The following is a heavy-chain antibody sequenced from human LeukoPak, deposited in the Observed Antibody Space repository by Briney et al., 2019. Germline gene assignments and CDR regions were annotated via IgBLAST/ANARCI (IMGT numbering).Heavy chain of an antibody. CDR2: IIPIFGTA. V-gene: IGHV1-69*13. D-gene: IGHD2-2*02. CDR1: GGTFSCYA. CDR3: ARDWAYCSSTSCYTPGWWFDP. J-gene: IGHJ5*02. Sequence: ASVKVSCKASGGTFSCYAISWVRQAPGQGLEWMGGIIPIFGTANYAQKFQGRVTITADESTSTAYMELSSLRSEDTAVYYCARDWAYCSSTSCYTPGWWFDPWGQGTLVTVSS.